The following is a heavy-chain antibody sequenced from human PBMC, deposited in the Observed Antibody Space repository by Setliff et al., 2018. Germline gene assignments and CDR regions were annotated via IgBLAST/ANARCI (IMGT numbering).Heavy chain of an antibody. J-gene: IGHJ6*02. CDR3: AKRGPITGYYGVDV. D-gene: IGHD3-16*01. CDR1: GFTFSNYA. V-gene: IGHV3-23*01. CDR2: ISGSAQTT. Sequence: PGGSLRLSCAASGFTFSNYAMSWVRQAPGKGLEWVSMISGSAQTTYYADSVKGRFTISRDNSKNTVYLEMNSLRAEDTAVYYCAKRGPITGYYGVDVWGPGTTVTVSS.